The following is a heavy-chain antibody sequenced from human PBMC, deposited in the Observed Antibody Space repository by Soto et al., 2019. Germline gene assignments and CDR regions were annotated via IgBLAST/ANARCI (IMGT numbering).Heavy chain of an antibody. CDR3: ARPPLPYYYGSGTRAEYFQH. CDR1: GGSFSGYY. V-gene: IGHV4-34*01. CDR2: INHSGST. Sequence: QVQLQQWDAGLLKPSETLSLTCAVYGGSFSGYYWSWIRQPPGKGLEWIGEINHSGSTNYNPSLKSRVTISVDTSKNQFSLKLTSVTAADTAVYYCARPPLPYYYGSGTRAEYFQHWGQGTLVTVSS. D-gene: IGHD3-10*01. J-gene: IGHJ1*01.